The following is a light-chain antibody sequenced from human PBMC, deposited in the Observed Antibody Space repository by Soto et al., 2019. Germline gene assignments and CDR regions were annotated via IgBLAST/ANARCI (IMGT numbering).Light chain of an antibody. Sequence: ETVMTQSPATLSVSPGEGAVLSCRASQSVSSYVAWYQQRPGQAPRLLIYGASTRATGIPTRFSGSGSGTEFTLTIGSLQSEDSAVYYCQQYKDWPKTFGQGTKVEIK. J-gene: IGKJ1*01. CDR3: QQYKDWPKT. V-gene: IGKV3-15*01. CDR1: QSVSSY. CDR2: GAS.